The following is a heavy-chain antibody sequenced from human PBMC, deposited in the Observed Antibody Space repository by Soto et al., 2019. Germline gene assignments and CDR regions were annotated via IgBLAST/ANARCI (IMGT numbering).Heavy chain of an antibody. CDR1: GGSISSGDDF. D-gene: IGHD1-1*01. CDR3: ARERATWNDYYYYGMDV. V-gene: IGHV4-30-4*01. J-gene: IGHJ6*02. CDR2: IYYSGST. Sequence: SETLSLTCTVSGGSISSGDDFWTWIRQPPGKGLEWIGYIYYSGSTYYNPSLKSRLTMSVDTSKNQFSLKLSSVTAADTAVYYCARERATWNDYYYYGMDVWGQGTTVTVSS.